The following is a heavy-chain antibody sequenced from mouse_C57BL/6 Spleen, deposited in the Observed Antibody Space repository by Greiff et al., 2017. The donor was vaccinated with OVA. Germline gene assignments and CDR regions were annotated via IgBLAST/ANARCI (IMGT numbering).Heavy chain of an antibody. J-gene: IGHJ1*03. V-gene: IGHV2-5*01. CDR3: ATYDYGEYWYFDV. CDR2: IWRGGST. D-gene: IGHD2-4*01. Sequence: VKLVESGPGLVQPSQSLSITCPVSGFSLPRYGVPWVRPSPGKGLAWLGVIWRGGSTDYNAAFMSRLSIPKDNSKSQVFFKMNSLQADDTAIYYCATYDYGEYWYFDVWGTGTTVTVSS. CDR1: GFSLPRYG.